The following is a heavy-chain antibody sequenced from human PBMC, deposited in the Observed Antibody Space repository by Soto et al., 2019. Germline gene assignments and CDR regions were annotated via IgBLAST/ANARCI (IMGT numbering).Heavy chain of an antibody. CDR2: INHSGST. CDR3: ASPGHEIWTGYYL. Sequence: QVQLQQWGAGLLKPSETLSLTCAVYGGSFSGYYWSWIRQPPGKGLEWIGEINHSGSTNYNPSLKSRVTIAVDTSKNQCARKLSSVTAADTAVYYWASPGHEIWTGYYLWGQGTLVTVSS. J-gene: IGHJ5*02. CDR1: GGSFSGYY. D-gene: IGHD3-9*01. V-gene: IGHV4-34*01.